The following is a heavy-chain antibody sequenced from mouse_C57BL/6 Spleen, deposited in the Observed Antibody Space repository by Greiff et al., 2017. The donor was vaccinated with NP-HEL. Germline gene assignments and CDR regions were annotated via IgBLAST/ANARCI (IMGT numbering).Heavy chain of an antibody. V-gene: IGHV1-81*01. Sequence: QVQLQQSGAELARPGASVKLSCKASGYTFTSYGISWVKQRPGQGLEWIGEIYPRSGNTYYNEKFKGKATLTADKSSSTAYMELRSLTSEDSAVYFCASPEAWFAYWGQGTLVTVSA. CDR3: ASPEAWFAY. CDR2: IYPRSGNT. CDR1: GYTFTSYG. J-gene: IGHJ3*01.